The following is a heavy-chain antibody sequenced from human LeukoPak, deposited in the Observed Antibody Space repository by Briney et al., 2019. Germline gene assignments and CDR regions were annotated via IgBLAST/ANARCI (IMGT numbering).Heavy chain of an antibody. CDR2: ISAYNGNT. D-gene: IGHD5-18*01. CDR1: GYTFTSYG. Sequence: GASVKVSCKASGYTFTSYGISWVRQAPGQGLEWMGWISAYNGNTNYAQKLQGRVTMTTDTSTSTAYMELRSLRSDDTAVYYCARVVPSGYSDGSYYYAMDVWGQGTTVTVSS. V-gene: IGHV1-18*01. CDR3: ARVVPSGYSDGSYYYAMDV. J-gene: IGHJ6*02.